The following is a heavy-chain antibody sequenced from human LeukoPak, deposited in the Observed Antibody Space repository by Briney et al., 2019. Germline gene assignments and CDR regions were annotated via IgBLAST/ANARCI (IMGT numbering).Heavy chain of an antibody. V-gene: IGHV4-30-2*01. CDR3: ASSTRNSDY. D-gene: IGHD2-2*01. J-gene: IGHJ4*02. Sequence: KTSQTLSLTCAVSGGSISSGGYSWSWIRQPPGKGLEWIGYIYHSGSTYYNPSLKSRVTISVDRSKNRFSLKLSSVTAADTAVYYCASSTRNSDYWGQGTLVTVSS. CDR2: IYHSGST. CDR1: GGSISSGGYS.